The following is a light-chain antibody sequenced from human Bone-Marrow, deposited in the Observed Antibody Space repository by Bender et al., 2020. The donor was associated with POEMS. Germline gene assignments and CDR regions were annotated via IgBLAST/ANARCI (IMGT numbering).Light chain of an antibody. Sequence: SYDLTQPSSVAVSLGQTATITCSGDILAKKNGRWFQQKPGQAPVLVIYRDKQRPSGIPERFSGSSSGTTVTLTISGAQVEDEGDYYCYCVADHLWVFGGGTKLTVL. J-gene: IGLJ3*02. CDR2: RDK. CDR3: YCVADHLWV. CDR1: ILAKKN. V-gene: IGLV3-27*01.